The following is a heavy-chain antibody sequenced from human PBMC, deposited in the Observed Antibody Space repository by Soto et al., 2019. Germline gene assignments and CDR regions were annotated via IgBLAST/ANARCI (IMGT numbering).Heavy chain of an antibody. D-gene: IGHD1-26*01. J-gene: IGHJ4*02. CDR2: INSDGSNT. V-gene: IGHV3-74*01. CDR3: ARSGELLQTFDS. Sequence: LRLSCAASGFTFFSYWMHWVRQVPGKGLVWVSRINSDGSNTNYAGSVKGRFTVSRDNAKNSLYLQMNSLTVEDTAVYYCARSGELLQTFDSWGQGTLVTVSS. CDR1: GFTFFSYW.